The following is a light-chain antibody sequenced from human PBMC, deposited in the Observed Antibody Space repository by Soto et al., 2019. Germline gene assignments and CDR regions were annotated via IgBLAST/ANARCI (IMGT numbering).Light chain of an antibody. CDR2: DAS. Sequence: EIVLTQSPATLSLSPGERATLSCRASQSVSSYLAWYQQKPGQAPRLLIYDASNRATGIPARFSGSGSGTDFTLTFSSLEPEDFAVYYCQQRSNWPPGFTFGPGTKVDIK. CDR1: QSVSSY. J-gene: IGKJ3*01. V-gene: IGKV3-11*01. CDR3: QQRSNWPPGFT.